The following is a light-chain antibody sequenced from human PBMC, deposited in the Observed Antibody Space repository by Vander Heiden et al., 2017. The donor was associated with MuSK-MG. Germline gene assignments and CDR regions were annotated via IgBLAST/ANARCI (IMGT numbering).Light chain of an antibody. CDR1: SSDVGGYNY. CDR2: EVS. J-gene: IGLJ1*01. CDR3: SSYAGSNNLKV. V-gene: IGLV2-8*01. Sequence: HSALTHPPSASRSPGQSVTISCTGTSSDVGGYNYVSWYQQHPGKAPKLMIYEVSKRPSGVPDRFSGSKSGNTASLTVSGLQAEDEADYYCSSYAGSNNLKVFGGGTKVTVL.